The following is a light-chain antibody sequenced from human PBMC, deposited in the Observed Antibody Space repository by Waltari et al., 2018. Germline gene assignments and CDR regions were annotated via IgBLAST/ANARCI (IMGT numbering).Light chain of an antibody. V-gene: IGLV2-8*01. CDR2: EVS. J-gene: IGLJ2*01. CDR1: SSAIGYYAS. CDR3: SSYADSNPVV. Sequence: QSALTQPPSASGSPGQSATISCPGTSSAIGYYASVPWYQQPPGEAPKLLIYEVSERPSGVPDRFSGSKSGTTASLTVSGLQSEDEAHYYCSSYADSNPVVFGGGTKLTVL.